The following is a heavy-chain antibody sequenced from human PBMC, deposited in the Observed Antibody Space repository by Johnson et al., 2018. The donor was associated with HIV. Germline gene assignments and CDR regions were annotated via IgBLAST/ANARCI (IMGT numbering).Heavy chain of an antibody. CDR2: ISSSGSTI. V-gene: IGHV3-48*01. J-gene: IGHJ3*02. CDR3: ARHGGANDAFDI. Sequence: MLLVESGGGVVRPGGSLRLSCAASGFTFSSYAMSWVRQAPGKGLEWVSYISSSGSTIYYADSVKGRFTISRDNAKNTLYLQMNSLSAGDTAVYYCARHGGANDAFDIWGQGTMVTVSS. D-gene: IGHD1-26*01. CDR1: GFTFSSYA.